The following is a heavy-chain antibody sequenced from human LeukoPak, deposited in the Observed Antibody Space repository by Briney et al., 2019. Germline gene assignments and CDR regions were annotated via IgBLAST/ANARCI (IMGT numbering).Heavy chain of an antibody. Sequence: KPSETLSLTCAVSGGSISSYYWSWIRRPAGKGLEWIGRIYASGSTNYNPSLKSRVTMSVDTSKSQFSLKLISVTAADTAVYYCARDPRGIVGANHNWFDPWGQGTLVTVSS. D-gene: IGHD1-26*01. J-gene: IGHJ5*02. CDR1: GGSISSYY. V-gene: IGHV4-4*07. CDR2: IYASGST. CDR3: ARDPRGIVGANHNWFDP.